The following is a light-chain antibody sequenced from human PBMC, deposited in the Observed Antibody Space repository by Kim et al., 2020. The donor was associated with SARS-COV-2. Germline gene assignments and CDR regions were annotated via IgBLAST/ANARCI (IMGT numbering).Light chain of an antibody. Sequence: KTVTLACTGSSGSISSNYVQWYQQRPGSAPTTVIYEDNQRPSGVPDRFSGSIDSSSNSASLTISGLKTEDEADYYCQSYDSSNQGVFGGGTQLTVL. CDR3: QSYDSSNQGV. CDR1: SGSISSNY. J-gene: IGLJ3*02. CDR2: EDN. V-gene: IGLV6-57*02.